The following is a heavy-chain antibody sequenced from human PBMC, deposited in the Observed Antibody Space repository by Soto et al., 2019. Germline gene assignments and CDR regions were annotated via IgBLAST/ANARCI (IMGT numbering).Heavy chain of an antibody. V-gene: IGHV3-9*01. CDR1: GFTFDDYA. J-gene: IGHJ4*02. Sequence: DVQLVESGGGSVQPGRSLRLSCAASGFTFDDYAMHWVRQAPGKGLEWVSGISWNRGSIGYADSVKGRFTISRDNAKNSLYLQMNSLRAEDTALYYCAKDIVATITAFDYWGQGTLVTVSS. CDR3: AKDIVATITAFDY. D-gene: IGHD5-12*01. CDR2: ISWNRGSI.